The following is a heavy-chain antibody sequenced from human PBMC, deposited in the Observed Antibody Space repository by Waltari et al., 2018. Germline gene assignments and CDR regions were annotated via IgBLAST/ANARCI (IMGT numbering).Heavy chain of an antibody. Sequence: VQLVESGGGLVQPGGSLRLSCAASGFTFSSYAMSWVRQAPGKGREWVSAISGSGGSTYYADSVKGRFTISRDNSKNTLYLQMNSLRAEDTAVYYCAKDSGEQWLVRGRGGAFDIWGQGTMVTVSS. CDR1: GFTFSSYA. J-gene: IGHJ3*02. CDR3: AKDSGEQWLVRGRGGAFDI. D-gene: IGHD6-19*01. V-gene: IGHV3-23*04. CDR2: ISGSGGST.